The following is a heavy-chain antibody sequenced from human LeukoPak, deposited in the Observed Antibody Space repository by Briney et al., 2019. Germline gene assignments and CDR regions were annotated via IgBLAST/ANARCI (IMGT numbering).Heavy chain of an antibody. CDR3: ARVTMGGYYYYYMDV. CDR2: IWYDGSNK. Sequence: GGSLRLSCAASGFTFSSYGMHWVRQAPGKGLEWVAVIWYDGSNKYYADSVKGRFTISRDNSKNTLYLQMNSLRAEDTAVYYCARVTMGGYYYYYMDVWGKGTTVTVSS. D-gene: IGHD3-10*01. J-gene: IGHJ6*03. CDR1: GFTFSSYG. V-gene: IGHV3-33*01.